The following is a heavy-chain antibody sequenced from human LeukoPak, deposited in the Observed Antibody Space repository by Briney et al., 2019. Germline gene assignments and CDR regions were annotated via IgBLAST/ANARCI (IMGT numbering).Heavy chain of an antibody. CDR2: VIPMFRKA. J-gene: IGHJ4*02. D-gene: IGHD6-25*01. CDR1: GGTSINYA. CDR3: TRDLDDPRGYNVFAY. Sequence: SVKVSCKASGGTSINYAINWVRQAPGQGLQWMGGVIPMFRKAHFAQRFQGRVTITTDEFTNTTYMELSSLRSEDTAVYYCTRDLDDPRGYNVFAYWGQGSLVTVSS. V-gene: IGHV1-69*05.